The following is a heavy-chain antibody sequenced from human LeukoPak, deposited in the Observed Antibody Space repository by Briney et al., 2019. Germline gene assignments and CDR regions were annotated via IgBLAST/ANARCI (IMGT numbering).Heavy chain of an antibody. J-gene: IGHJ4*02. V-gene: IGHV3-33*01. CDR1: GFIFSSYG. D-gene: IGHD3-16*01. Sequence: PGGSLRLSCAASGFIFSSYGMHWVRQAPGKGLEWASLIWYDGSNKYYADSVKGRFTISRDNSKNTLYLQMNSLRAEDTAVYYCARDWGKGDYWGQGTLVTVSS. CDR3: ARDWGKGDY. CDR2: IWYDGSNK.